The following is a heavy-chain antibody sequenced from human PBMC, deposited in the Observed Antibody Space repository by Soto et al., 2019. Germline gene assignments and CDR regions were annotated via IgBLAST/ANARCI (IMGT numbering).Heavy chain of an antibody. CDR3: ARGYYDHVWGSYRYNYYFDY. J-gene: IGHJ4*02. V-gene: IGHV4-39*01. CDR1: GGSISSSSYY. Sequence: QLQLQESGPGLVKPSETLSLTCTVSGGSISSSSYYWGWIRQPPGKGLEWIGSIYYSGSTYYNPSLKSRVTISVDTSKNQFSLKLSSVTAADTAVYYCARGYYDHVWGSYRYNYYFDYWGQGTLVTVSS. D-gene: IGHD3-16*02. CDR2: IYYSGST.